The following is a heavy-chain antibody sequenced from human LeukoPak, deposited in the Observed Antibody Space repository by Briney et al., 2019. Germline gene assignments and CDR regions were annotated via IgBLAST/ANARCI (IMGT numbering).Heavy chain of an antibody. CDR3: TRSRGGYFDY. V-gene: IGHV3-49*04. Sequence: PGGSLRLSCAASGFTFNNYAMSWVRQAPGKGLEWVGFIRSKAYGGTTEYAASVKGRFTISRDDSKSIAYLQMNSLKTEDTAVYYCTRSRGGYFDYWGQGTLVTVSS. D-gene: IGHD2-15*01. J-gene: IGHJ4*02. CDR2: IRSKAYGGTT. CDR1: GFTFNNYA.